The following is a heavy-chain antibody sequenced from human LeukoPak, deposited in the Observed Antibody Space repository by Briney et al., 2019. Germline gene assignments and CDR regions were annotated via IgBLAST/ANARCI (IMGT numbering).Heavy chain of an antibody. D-gene: IGHD2-2*01. Sequence: ASVKVSCKASGGTFSSYAISWVRQAPGQGLEWMGWISAYNGNTNYAQKLQGRVTMTTDTSTSTAYMELRSLRSDDTAVYYCARAGVVPAVPDAFDIWGQGTMVTVSS. CDR2: ISAYNGNT. J-gene: IGHJ3*02. CDR1: GGTFSSYA. V-gene: IGHV1-18*01. CDR3: ARAGVVPAVPDAFDI.